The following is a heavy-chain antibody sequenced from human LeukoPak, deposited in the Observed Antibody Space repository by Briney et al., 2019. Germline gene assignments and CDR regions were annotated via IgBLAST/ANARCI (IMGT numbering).Heavy chain of an antibody. CDR2: INPSGGST. V-gene: IGHV1-46*01. Sequence: ASVKVSCKASGYTFTSYYMHWVRQAPGQGLEWMGIINPSGGSTSYAQKFQGRVTMTRDTSTSTVYMELSSLRSEDTAVYYCARDRRATIRNQYLGNFDYWGQGTLVTFSS. J-gene: IGHJ4*02. CDR1: GYTFTSYY. CDR3: ARDRRATIRNQYLGNFDY. D-gene: IGHD5-24*01.